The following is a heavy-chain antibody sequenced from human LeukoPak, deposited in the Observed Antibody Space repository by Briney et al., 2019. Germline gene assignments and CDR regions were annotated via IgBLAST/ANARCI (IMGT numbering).Heavy chain of an antibody. D-gene: IGHD5-18*01. CDR2: IYHDGST. CDR1: GDSITITNYY. V-gene: IGHV4-39*07. CDR3: ASEREGRGYSYGPIPSNWFDP. Sequence: KPSETLSLTCTVSGDSITITNYYWGWIRQPPGKGLEWVGNIYHDGSTYYNPSFKSRVSISVGTSKNQFSLKLTPVTAADTAVYYCASEREGRGYSYGPIPSNWFDPWGQGTLVTVSS. J-gene: IGHJ5*02.